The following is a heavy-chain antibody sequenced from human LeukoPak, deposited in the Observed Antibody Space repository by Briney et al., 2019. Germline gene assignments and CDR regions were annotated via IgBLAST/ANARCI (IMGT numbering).Heavy chain of an antibody. V-gene: IGHV4-34*01. CDR2: IYHSGST. CDR1: GGSFSGYY. CDR3: ARDLYASGTSGFDP. Sequence: SETLSLTCAVYGGSFSGYYWSWIRQPPGKGLEWIGNIYHSGSTYYNPSLKSRVTISVDTSKNHFSLKLSSVTAADTAVYFCARDLYASGTSGFDPWGQGTLVTLSS. D-gene: IGHD3-10*01. J-gene: IGHJ5*02.